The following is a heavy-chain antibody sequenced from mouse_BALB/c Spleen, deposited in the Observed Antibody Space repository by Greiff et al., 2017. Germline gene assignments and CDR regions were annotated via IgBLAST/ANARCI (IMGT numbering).Heavy chain of an antibody. D-gene: IGHD1-1*01. Sequence: VHLVESGPGLVAPSQSLSITCTVSGFSLTSYDISWIRQPPGKGLEWLGVIWTGGGTNYNSAFMSRLSISKDNSKSQVFLKMNSLQTDDTAIYYCVRGGSSWYFDVWGAGTTVTVSS. CDR1: GFSLTSYD. CDR3: VRGGSSWYFDV. J-gene: IGHJ1*01. V-gene: IGHV2-9-2*01. CDR2: IWTGGGT.